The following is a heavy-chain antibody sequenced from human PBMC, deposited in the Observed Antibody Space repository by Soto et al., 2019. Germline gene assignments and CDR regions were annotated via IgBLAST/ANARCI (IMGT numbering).Heavy chain of an antibody. D-gene: IGHD2-21*02. CDR2: IIPIFGTA. CDR1: GGTFSSYA. J-gene: IGHJ5*02. V-gene: IGHV1-69*13. CDR3: ARGSPAPQIVVVTAYWFDH. Sequence: ASVKVSCKASGGTFSSYAISWVRQAPGQGLEWMGGIIPIFGTANYAQKFQGRVTITADESTSTAYMELSSLRSEDTAVYYCARGSPAPQIVVVTAYWFDHWGQGTLVTVSS.